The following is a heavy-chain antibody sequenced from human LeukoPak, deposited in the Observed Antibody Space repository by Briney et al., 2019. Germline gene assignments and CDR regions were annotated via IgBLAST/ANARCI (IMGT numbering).Heavy chain of an antibody. CDR2: ISSSSSTI. CDR1: TFTFTPDW. CDR3: AREEYYDFWSGYSVYFDY. Sequence: GGSLRLSCEASTFTFTPDWMSWVRQAPGKGLEWVSYISSSSSTIYYADSVKGRFTISRDNAKNSLYLQMNSLRAEDTAVYYCAREEYYDFWSGYSVYFDYWGQGTLVTVSS. V-gene: IGHV3-48*01. J-gene: IGHJ4*02. D-gene: IGHD3-3*01.